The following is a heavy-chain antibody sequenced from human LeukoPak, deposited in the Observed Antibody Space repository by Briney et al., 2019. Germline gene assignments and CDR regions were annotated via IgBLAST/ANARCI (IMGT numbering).Heavy chain of an antibody. V-gene: IGHV5-51*01. D-gene: IGHD4/OR15-4a*01. CDR3: VKSWCRGILVCPDY. CDR2: IFPGDYDT. Sequence: GESLKISCKASGYTFTNNWIGWVRQMPGKGLEWMGRIFPGDYDTRYSPSFQGQVTITADRSINTVYLQWNSRRASDSAIYYCVKSWCRGILVCPDYWGQGTMVTVSS. J-gene: IGHJ4*02. CDR1: GYTFTNNW.